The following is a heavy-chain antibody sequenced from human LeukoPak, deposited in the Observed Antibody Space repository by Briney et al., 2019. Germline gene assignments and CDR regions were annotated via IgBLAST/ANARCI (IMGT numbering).Heavy chain of an antibody. V-gene: IGHV1-69*13. J-gene: IGHJ6*02. D-gene: IGHD2-2*03. CDR2: IIPIFGTA. Sequence: SVKVSCRASGGTFSSYAISWVRQAPGQGLEWMGGIIPIFGTANYAQKFRGRVTITADESTSTAYMELSSLRSEDTAVYYCARDGYCSSTSCRFGSYYYYGMDVWGQGTTVTVSS. CDR3: ARDGYCSSTSCRFGSYYYYGMDV. CDR1: GGTFSSYA.